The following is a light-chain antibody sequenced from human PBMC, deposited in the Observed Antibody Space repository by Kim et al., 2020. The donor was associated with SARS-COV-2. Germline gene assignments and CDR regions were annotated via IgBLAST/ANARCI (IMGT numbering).Light chain of an antibody. V-gene: IGLV6-57*04. CDR1: SGSIASNY. CDR2: EDN. Sequence: NFMLTQPHSVSESPGKTVIISCTRSSGSIASNYVQWYQQRPGSAPTTVIYEDNQRPSGVPDRFSGSIDSSSNSASLTISGLKTEDEADYYCQSYDSSINWVFGGGTQLTVL. CDR3: QSYDSSINWV. J-gene: IGLJ3*02.